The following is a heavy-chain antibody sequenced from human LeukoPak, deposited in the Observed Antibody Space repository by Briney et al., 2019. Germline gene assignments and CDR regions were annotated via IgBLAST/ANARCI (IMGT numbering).Heavy chain of an antibody. D-gene: IGHD5-24*01. J-gene: IGHJ4*02. CDR3: AKDRRDGYNLFDY. Sequence: PGGSLRLSCAASGFTFSSYAMSSGREAPGKGLGWVSAISGSAGSTYFADSVQGRFTISRDNSKNTLYLQMNSLRAEDTAVYYCAKDRRDGYNLFDYWGRGTLVTVSS. V-gene: IGHV3-23*01. CDR2: ISGSAGST. CDR1: GFTFSSYA.